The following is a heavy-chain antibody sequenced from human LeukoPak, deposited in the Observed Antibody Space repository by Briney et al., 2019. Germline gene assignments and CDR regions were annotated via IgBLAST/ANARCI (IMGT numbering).Heavy chain of an antibody. Sequence: GGSLRLSCVASGFTFSSYGMHWVRQAPGKGLEWAAFIRYDGSNKYYADSVKGRFTISRDNSKNTLYLQMNSLRAEDTAVYYCAKDRDDYGDFYGIDVWGQGTTVTVSS. J-gene: IGHJ6*02. CDR2: IRYDGSNK. CDR1: GFTFSSYG. CDR3: AKDRDDYGDFYGIDV. V-gene: IGHV3-30*02. D-gene: IGHD4-17*01.